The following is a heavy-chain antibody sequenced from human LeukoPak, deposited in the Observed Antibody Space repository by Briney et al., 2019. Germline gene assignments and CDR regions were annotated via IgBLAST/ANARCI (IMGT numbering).Heavy chain of an antibody. D-gene: IGHD3-3*02. Sequence: SETLSLTCTVSGGSISSGGYYWSWIRQRPGKGLEWIGYIYYSGSTYYNPSLKSRVTISVDTSKNQFSLKLSSVTAADTAVYYCARAGPFSPNYFDYWGQGTLVTVSS. J-gene: IGHJ4*02. CDR2: IYYSGST. CDR1: GGSISSGGYY. CDR3: ARAGPFSPNYFDY. V-gene: IGHV4-31*03.